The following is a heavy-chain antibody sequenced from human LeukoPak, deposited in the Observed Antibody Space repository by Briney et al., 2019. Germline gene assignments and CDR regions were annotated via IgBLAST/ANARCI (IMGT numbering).Heavy chain of an antibody. D-gene: IGHD5-18*01. CDR2: INPSGGST. CDR3: ARRYSYEQYYFDY. CDR1: GYTFTSYY. Sequence: ASVKVSCKASGYTFTSYYMHWVRQAPGQGLEWMGIINPSGGSTSYAQKFQGRVTITRDTSASTAYMELSSLRSEDTAVYYCARRYSYEQYYFDYWGQGTLVTVSS. J-gene: IGHJ4*02. V-gene: IGHV1-46*01.